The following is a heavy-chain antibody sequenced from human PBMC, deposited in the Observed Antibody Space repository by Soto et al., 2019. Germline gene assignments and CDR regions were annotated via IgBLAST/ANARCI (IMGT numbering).Heavy chain of an antibody. CDR3: ARHFVRYYDSSGYLLDY. Sequence: SETLSLTCTVSGDSISSSDYYWGWIRQPPGKGLEWVGSISYGGSTYSNTSLASRVTISIDTSKNQFYLKLTSVTAADTAVYFCARHFVRYYDSSGYLLDYWGEGTLVTVSS. CDR2: ISYGGST. D-gene: IGHD3-22*01. CDR1: GDSISSSDYY. V-gene: IGHV4-39*01. J-gene: IGHJ4*02.